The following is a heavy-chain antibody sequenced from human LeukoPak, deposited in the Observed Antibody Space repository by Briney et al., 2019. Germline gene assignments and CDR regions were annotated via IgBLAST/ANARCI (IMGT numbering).Heavy chain of an antibody. CDR2: INPSGGST. CDR1: GYTFTSYY. D-gene: IGHD3-3*01. V-gene: IGHV1-46*01. CDR3: ARVDPDYDFWSGYYFDY. J-gene: IGHJ4*02. Sequence: ASVKVSCKASGYTFTSYYMHWVRLAPGQGLEWMGIINPSGGSTSYAQKFQGRVTMTRDTSTRTVYMELSSLRSKDTAVYYCARVDPDYDFWSGYYFDYWGQGTLVTVSS.